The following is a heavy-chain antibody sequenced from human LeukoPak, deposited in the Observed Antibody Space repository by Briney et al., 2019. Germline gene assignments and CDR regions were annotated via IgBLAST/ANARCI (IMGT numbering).Heavy chain of an antibody. CDR3: ARGRRYYDFWSGYYNFDY. J-gene: IGHJ4*02. CDR1: GGSFSGYY. Sequence: SETLSLTCAVYGGSFSGYYWSWIRQPPGKGLELIGEINHSGSTNYNPSLKSRVTISVDTSKNQFSLKLSSVTAADTAVYYCARGRRYYDFWSGYYNFDYWGQGTLVTVSS. V-gene: IGHV4-34*01. D-gene: IGHD3-3*01. CDR2: INHSGST.